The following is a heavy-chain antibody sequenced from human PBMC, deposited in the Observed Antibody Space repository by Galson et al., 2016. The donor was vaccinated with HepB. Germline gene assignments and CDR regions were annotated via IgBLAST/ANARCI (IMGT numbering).Heavy chain of an antibody. J-gene: IGHJ6*02. CDR3: ARRLSIAAATLDV. Sequence: SLRLSCAASGFTFSTYGMHWVRQAPGKGLEWVALISYDGKSESYADSVKGRVTISRDNSKNTLYLQMHSLRGEDTAVYYCARRLSIAAATLDVWGQGTTVTVSS. CDR2: ISYDGKSE. CDR1: GFTFSTYG. V-gene: IGHV3-30*03. D-gene: IGHD6-13*01.